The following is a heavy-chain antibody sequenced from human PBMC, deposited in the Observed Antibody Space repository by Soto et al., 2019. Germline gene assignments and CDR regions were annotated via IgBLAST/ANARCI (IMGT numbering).Heavy chain of an antibody. CDR2: IDPSDSYV. CDR1: GYSFTTYW. CDR3: GRVRVDKAEGWFDP. D-gene: IGHD2-15*01. V-gene: IGHV5-10-1*01. Sequence: PGESLKISCKGSGYSFTTYWITWVRQVPVKGLEWMGRIDPSDSYVNYNPSFQGHVTFSSDKSISTAYLQWSSLKASDTAVYYCGRVRVDKAEGWFDPWGQGTLVTVSS. J-gene: IGHJ5*02.